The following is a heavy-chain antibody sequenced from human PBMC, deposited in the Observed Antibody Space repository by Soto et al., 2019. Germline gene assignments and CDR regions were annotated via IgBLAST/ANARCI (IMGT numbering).Heavy chain of an antibody. Sequence: QVQLVQSGAEVKKPGSSVKVACKASEDTFRRYTISWVRQAPGQGLEWMGRIIPTIGRLNYAQKFRGRVTLAADESTSSVYMELKSLTSEDTAIYYCAKAEGDGGSWYDSWGRGTLVTVSS. V-gene: IGHV1-69*11. J-gene: IGHJ4*02. D-gene: IGHD2-15*01. CDR3: AKAEGDGGSWYDS. CDR1: EDTFRRYT. CDR2: IIPTIGRL.